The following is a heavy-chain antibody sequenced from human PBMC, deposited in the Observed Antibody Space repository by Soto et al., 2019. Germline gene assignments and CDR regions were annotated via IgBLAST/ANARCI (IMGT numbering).Heavy chain of an antibody. CDR3: ARLSGCSSTSCYTHMDV. Sequence: GESLKISCNGSGYSFTSYWIGWVRQMPGKGLEWMGIIYPGDSDTRYSPSFQGQVTISADKSISTAYLQWSSLKASDTAMYYCARLSGCSSTSCYTHMDVWGQGTTVTVSS. CDR1: GYSFTSYW. J-gene: IGHJ6*02. CDR2: IYPGDSDT. D-gene: IGHD2-2*02. V-gene: IGHV5-51*01.